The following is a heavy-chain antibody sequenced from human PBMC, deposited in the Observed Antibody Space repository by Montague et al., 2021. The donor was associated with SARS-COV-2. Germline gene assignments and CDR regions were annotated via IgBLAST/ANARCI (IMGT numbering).Heavy chain of an antibody. CDR2: IYYTANT. CDR1: GGSISSSDSY. CDR3: ARDRLRYGRFDP. V-gene: IGHV4-39*01. J-gene: IGHJ5*02. Sequence: SETRSLTCTVSGGSISSSDSYWGWIRQPPGKGLEWIGSIYYTANTYYTPSLKTRVTISVDTSKNQFSLRLRSVTAADTAVYYCARDRLRYGRFDPWGQGTLVTVSS. D-gene: IGHD5-12*01.